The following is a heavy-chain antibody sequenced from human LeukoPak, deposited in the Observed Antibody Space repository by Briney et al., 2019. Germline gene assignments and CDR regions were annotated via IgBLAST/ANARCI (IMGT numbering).Heavy chain of an antibody. J-gene: IGHJ5*02. D-gene: IGHD6-13*01. V-gene: IGHV3-74*01. CDR3: ARSRLSSWYWFDP. CDR1: GFTFSSYW. Sequence: GGPLRLSCAASGFTFSSYWMHWVRQAPGKGRVWVSRINSDGSSTSYADSVKSRFTISRDNAKNTLYLQMNSLRAEDTAVYYCARSRLSSWYWFDPWGQGTLVTVSS. CDR2: INSDGSST.